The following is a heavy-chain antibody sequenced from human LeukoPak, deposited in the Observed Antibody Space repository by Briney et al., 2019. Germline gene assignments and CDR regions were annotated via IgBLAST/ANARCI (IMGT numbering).Heavy chain of an antibody. J-gene: IGHJ4*02. CDR3: ASYTFGGVIVSDY. Sequence: GGSLRLSCAASGFTFSSSDMDWVRQAPGKGLEWVASISSSSSLIYYADSVKGRFTISRDNAKNSLYLQMNSLRAEDTAVYYCASYTFGGVIVSDYWGQGTLVTVSS. V-gene: IGHV3-21*01. CDR1: GFTFSSSD. D-gene: IGHD3-16*02. CDR2: ISSSSSLI.